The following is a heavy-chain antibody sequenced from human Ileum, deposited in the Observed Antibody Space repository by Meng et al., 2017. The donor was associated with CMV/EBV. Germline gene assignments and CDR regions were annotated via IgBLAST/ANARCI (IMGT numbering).Heavy chain of an antibody. CDR3: ARVRDIGASGRPFDI. CDR1: GFSFSRYD. D-gene: IGHD5-12*01. CDR2: IGSTSSYS. J-gene: IGHJ4*02. Sequence: GESLKISCAASGFSFSRYDMNWVRQAPGKGLEWVASIGSTSSYSYHADSVKGRFTISRDNAKNSLFLQMYSLSAEDTAVYYCARVRDIGASGRPFDIWGLGTLVTVSS. V-gene: IGHV3-21*01.